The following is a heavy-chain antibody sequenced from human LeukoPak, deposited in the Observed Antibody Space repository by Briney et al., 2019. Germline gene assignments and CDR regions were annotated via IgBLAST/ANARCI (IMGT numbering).Heavy chain of an antibody. CDR3: ARAYDRITFDI. D-gene: IGHD3-22*01. Sequence: PSETLSLTCTVSGGSISSGSYYWSWIRQPPGKGLEWIGYIYYSGSTNYNPSLKSRVTISVDTSKNQFSLKLSSVTAADTAVYCCARAYDRITFDIWGQGTMVTVSS. J-gene: IGHJ3*02. V-gene: IGHV4-61*01. CDR2: IYYSGST. CDR1: GGSISSGSYY.